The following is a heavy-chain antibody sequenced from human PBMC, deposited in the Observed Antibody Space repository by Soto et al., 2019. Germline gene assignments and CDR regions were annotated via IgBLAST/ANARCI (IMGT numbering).Heavy chain of an antibody. Sequence: QVQLVESGGGVVQPGRSLRLSCAASGFTFSSYGMHWVRQAPGKGLEWVAVISYDGSKKYYADSVKGRFTIARDNSKNTLYLQMDSLRDEDTAVYYCARGSTSCCHSNWFDPWGQGTLVTVSS. D-gene: IGHD3-10*01. CDR3: ARGSTSCCHSNWFDP. V-gene: IGHV3-30*03. CDR1: GFTFSSYG. J-gene: IGHJ5*02. CDR2: ISYDGSKK.